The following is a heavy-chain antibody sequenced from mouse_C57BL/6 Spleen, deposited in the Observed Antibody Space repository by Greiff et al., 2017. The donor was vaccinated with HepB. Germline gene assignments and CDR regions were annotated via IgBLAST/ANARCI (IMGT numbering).Heavy chain of an antibody. V-gene: IGHV1-26*01. CDR2: INPNNGGT. D-gene: IGHD1-1*02. Sequence: EVQLQQSGPELVKPGASVKISCKASGYTFTDYYMNWVKQSHGKSLEWIGDINPNNGGTSYNQKFKGKATLTVDKSSSTAYMWLRSLTSEDSAVYYCAGGWVKYYRGQGTTLTVSS. CDR3: AGGWVKYY. CDR1: GYTFTDYY. J-gene: IGHJ2*01.